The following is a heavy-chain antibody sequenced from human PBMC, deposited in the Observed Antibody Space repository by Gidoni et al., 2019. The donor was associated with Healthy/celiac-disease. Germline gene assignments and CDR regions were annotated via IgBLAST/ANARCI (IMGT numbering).Heavy chain of an antibody. V-gene: IGHV4-39*01. CDR2: IYYSGST. D-gene: IGHD6-13*01. Sequence: QLQLQESGPGLVKPSETLSLTCTVSGGSISSSSYYWGWIRQPPGKGLEWIGSIYYSGSTYYNPSLKSRVTISVDTSKNQFSLKLSSVTAADTAVYYCASHGSRGYSSSYYFDSWGQGTLVTVSS. J-gene: IGHJ4*02. CDR1: GGSISSSSYY. CDR3: ASHGSRGYSSSYYFDS.